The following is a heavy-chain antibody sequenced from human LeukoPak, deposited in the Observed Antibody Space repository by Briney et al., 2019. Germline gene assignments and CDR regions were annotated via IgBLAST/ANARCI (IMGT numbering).Heavy chain of an antibody. CDR1: GGTFSSYA. CDR2: IIPILGIA. CDR3: ARVGANSGSFTDY. Sequence: ASSVTVSRKASGGTFSSYAISWVRQAPGQGLEWMGRIIPILGIANYAQKFQGRVTITADKSTSTAYMELSSLRSEDTAVYYCARVGANSGSFTDYWGQDTLGPVSS. V-gene: IGHV1-69*04. J-gene: IGHJ4*02. D-gene: IGHD3-22*01.